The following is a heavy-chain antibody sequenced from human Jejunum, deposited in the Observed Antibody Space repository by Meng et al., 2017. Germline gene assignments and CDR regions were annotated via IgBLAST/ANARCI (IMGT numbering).Heavy chain of an antibody. V-gene: IGHV4-4*02. CDR2: IYHSGRT. D-gene: IGHD5-12*01. J-gene: IGHJ4*02. CDR3: ARGVGDIRVGFDY. Sequence: QVHLPESGPGLLKPSGTLPLTCEVSVDSISSTNWWDWLRQPPGKGLEWIGEIYHSGRTNFNPSLESRVTISVDESKNQFSLTLNSVTAADTAVYYCARGVGDIRVGFDYWGQGILVTVSS. CDR1: VDSISSTNW.